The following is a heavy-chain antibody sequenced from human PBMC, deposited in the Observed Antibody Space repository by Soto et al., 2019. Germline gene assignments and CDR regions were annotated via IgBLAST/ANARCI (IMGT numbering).Heavy chain of an antibody. Sequence: GGSLRLSCAASGFTFSSYAMSWVRQAPGKGLEWVSAISGSGGSTYYADSVKGRFTISRDNSKNTLYLQMNSLRAEDTAVYYCAKDRGGSGWYGWFDPWGQGTLVTVSS. J-gene: IGHJ5*02. CDR3: AKDRGGSGWYGWFDP. V-gene: IGHV3-23*01. CDR1: GFTFSSYA. CDR2: ISGSGGST. D-gene: IGHD6-19*01.